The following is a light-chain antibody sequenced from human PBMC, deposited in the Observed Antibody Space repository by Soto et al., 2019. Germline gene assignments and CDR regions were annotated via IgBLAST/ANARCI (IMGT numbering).Light chain of an antibody. V-gene: IGKV3-11*01. J-gene: IGKJ5*01. CDR3: QQHSNWPPIT. CDR1: QSVSSY. Sequence: EIVLTQSPATLSLSPGERSTLSCRASQSVSSYLAWYQQKPGQAPRLLIYGASSRATGIPDRFSGSGSGTDFTLTISSLEPEDFAVYYCQQHSNWPPITFGQGTRLEIK. CDR2: GAS.